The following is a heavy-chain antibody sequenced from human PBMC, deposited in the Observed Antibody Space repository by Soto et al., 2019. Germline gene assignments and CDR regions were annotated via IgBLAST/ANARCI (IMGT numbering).Heavy chain of an antibody. CDR2: TYYRSKWYN. V-gene: IGHV6-1*01. D-gene: IGHD1-26*01. CDR1: GDSVSSNSAA. CDR3: ARTGRLLGGATPWAFDI. Sequence: PSQTLSLTCAISGDSVSSNSAAWNWIRQSPSRGLEWLGRTYYRSKWYNDYAVSVKSRITINPDTSKNQFSLQLNSVTPEDTAVYYCARTGRLLGGATPWAFDIWGQGTMVTVSS. J-gene: IGHJ3*02.